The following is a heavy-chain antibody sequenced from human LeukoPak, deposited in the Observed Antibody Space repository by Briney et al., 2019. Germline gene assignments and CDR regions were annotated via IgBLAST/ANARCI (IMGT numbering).Heavy chain of an antibody. CDR3: ARGGPTYYDFWSGYYTVDY. V-gene: IGHV1-8*03. D-gene: IGHD3-3*01. CDR2: MNPNSGNT. Sequence: ASVKVSCKASGYTFTSYDINWVRQATGQGLEWTGWMNPNSGNTGYAQKFQGRVTITRNTSISTAYMELSSLRSEDTAVYYCARGGPTYYDFWSGYYTVDYWGQGTLVTVSS. J-gene: IGHJ4*02. CDR1: GYTFTSYD.